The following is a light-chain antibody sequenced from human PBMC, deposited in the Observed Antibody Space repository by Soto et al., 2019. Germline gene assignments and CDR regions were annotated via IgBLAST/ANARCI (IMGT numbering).Light chain of an antibody. CDR2: DAS. J-gene: IGKJ5*01. CDR3: QQFNT. CDR1: QDISNY. Sequence: DIQMTQSLSSLSASVGDRVTITCQASQDISNYLNWYQQKPGKAPKLLIYDASNLETGVPSRFSGSGSGTDFTFTISSLQPEDIATYYCQQFNTFGQGTRLEIK. V-gene: IGKV1-33*01.